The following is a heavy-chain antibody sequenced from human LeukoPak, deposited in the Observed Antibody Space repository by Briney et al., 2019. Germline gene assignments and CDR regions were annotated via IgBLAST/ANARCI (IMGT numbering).Heavy chain of an antibody. CDR1: GGSISSYY. V-gene: IGHV4-59*01. CDR3: AGVGDQNAFDI. D-gene: IGHD2-21*02. Sequence: SETLSLTCTVSGGSISSYYWSWIRQPPGKGLEWIGYIYYSGSTNYNPSLKSRVTISVDTSKNQFSLKLSSVTAADTAVYYCAGVGDQNAFDIWGQGTMVTVSS. J-gene: IGHJ3*02. CDR2: IYYSGST.